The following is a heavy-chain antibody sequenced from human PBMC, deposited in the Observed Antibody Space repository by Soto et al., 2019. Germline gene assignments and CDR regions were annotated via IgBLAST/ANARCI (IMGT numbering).Heavy chain of an antibody. J-gene: IGHJ4*02. CDR2: INHSGST. V-gene: IGHV4-34*01. CDR1: GGSFSGYY. CDR3: ARDKITGLFDY. D-gene: IGHD2-8*02. Sequence: SETLSLTCAVYGGSFSGYYWTWIRQPPGTGLEWIGEINHSGSTNYNPSLKSRVTISVDTSKNQFSLKLTSATAADTAVYYCARDKITGLFDYWGQGTLVHRLL.